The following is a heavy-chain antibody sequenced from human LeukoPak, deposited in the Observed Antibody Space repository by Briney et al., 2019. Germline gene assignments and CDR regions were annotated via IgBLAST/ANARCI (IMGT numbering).Heavy chain of an antibody. CDR2: MNPNSGNT. V-gene: IGHV1-8*01. CDR1: GYTFTSYD. J-gene: IGHJ4*02. D-gene: IGHD3-10*01. CDR3: ARVWRGSGSFDY. Sequence: GASVKVSCKASGYTFTSYDINWVRQAPGQGLEWMGWMNPNSGNTGYAQKFQGRVTMTRNTSISTAYMELSSLRSEDTAVYYCARVWRGSGSFDYWGQGTLVTVSS.